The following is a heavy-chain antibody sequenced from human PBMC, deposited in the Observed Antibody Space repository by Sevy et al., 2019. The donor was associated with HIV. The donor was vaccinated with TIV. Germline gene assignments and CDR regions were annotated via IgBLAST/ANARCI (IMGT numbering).Heavy chain of an antibody. CDR1: GFTFSSYW. V-gene: IGHV3-74*01. CDR2: INSDGSST. Sequence: GGSLRLSCAASGFTFSSYWMHWVRQAPGKGLVWVSRINSDGSSTSYADSVKGRFTISRDNAKNTLYLQMNSLRAEDTAVYYCARDRCSSTSGPRTGFDPWGQGTLVTVSS. J-gene: IGHJ5*02. CDR3: ARDRCSSTSGPRTGFDP. D-gene: IGHD2-2*01.